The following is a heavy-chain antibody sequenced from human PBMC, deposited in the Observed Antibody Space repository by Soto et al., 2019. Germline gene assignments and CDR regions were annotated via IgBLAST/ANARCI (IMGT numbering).Heavy chain of an antibody. D-gene: IGHD3-10*01. Sequence: EASVKVSCKASGYTFTSYGITWVRQAPGQGFEWMGWVSSYNDKTVYAQKVQGRVTMTTDTSTSTAYMELRSLRSDDTAMYYCASGDSGYYFDSWGQGTLVTVSS. CDR1: GYTFTSYG. CDR3: ASGDSGYYFDS. V-gene: IGHV1-18*04. CDR2: VSSYNDKT. J-gene: IGHJ4*02.